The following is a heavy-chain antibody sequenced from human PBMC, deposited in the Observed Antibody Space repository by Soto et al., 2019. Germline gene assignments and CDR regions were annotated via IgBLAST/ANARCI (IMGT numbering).Heavy chain of an antibody. V-gene: IGHV4-31*03. J-gene: IGHJ2*01. Sequence: QVQLQESGPGLVKPSQTLSLTCTVSGGSISSGGYYWSWIRQHPGQGLEWIGYICYSASPYYNPSLKRRVTISVDTSKSQFSLKLSSVTAADTTVYYWAREHRVYGDYTRSKRYWYFDLWGRGTLVTVSS. D-gene: IGHD4-17*01. CDR3: AREHRVYGDYTRSKRYWYFDL. CDR2: ICYSASP. CDR1: GGSISSGGYY.